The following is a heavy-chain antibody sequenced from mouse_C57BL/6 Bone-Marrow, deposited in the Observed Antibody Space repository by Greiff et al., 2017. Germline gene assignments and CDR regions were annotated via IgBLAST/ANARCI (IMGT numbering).Heavy chain of an antibody. V-gene: IGHV1-5*01. Sequence: VQLQQSGTVLARPGASVKMSCKTSGYTFTGYWMHWVKQRPGQGLEWLGAIYPGNSDTSSTPNFKGKANLTAVTSASTAYMELSSLTNEDSAVYYGTRTPLWLRRDYYAMDYWGQGTSVTVSS. J-gene: IGHJ4*01. CDR3: TRTPLWLRRDYYAMDY. CDR2: IYPGNSDT. D-gene: IGHD2-2*01. CDR1: GYTFTGYW.